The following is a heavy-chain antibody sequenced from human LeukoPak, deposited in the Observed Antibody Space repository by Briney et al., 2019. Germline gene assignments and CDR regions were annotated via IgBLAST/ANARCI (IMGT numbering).Heavy chain of an antibody. CDR2: IIPIFGTA. CDR3: ASQHYCSSTSCYTLSDYYYYGMDV. Sequence: ASVKVSCKASGGTFSSYAISWVRQAPGQGLEWMGGIIPIFGTANYAQKFQGRVTITADESTSTAYMELSSLRSEDTAVYYCASQHYCSSTSCYTLSDYYYYGMDVWGQGTTVTVSS. V-gene: IGHV1-69*13. CDR1: GGTFSSYA. J-gene: IGHJ6*02. D-gene: IGHD2-2*02.